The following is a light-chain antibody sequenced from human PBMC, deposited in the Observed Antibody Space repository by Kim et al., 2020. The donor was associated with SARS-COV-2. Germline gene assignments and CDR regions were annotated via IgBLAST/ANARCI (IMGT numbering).Light chain of an antibody. CDR2: DTS. Sequence: DIQLTQSPSSLSASLGDRVTISCQASQHVGIYLNWYQQKPGKSPKLLIYDTSHLKSGVPSRFSGSGSGTEFSLIITSLRPEDLGTYFCQHYNNVRYTFGPGTKLEI. J-gene: IGKJ2*01. CDR1: QHVGIY. V-gene: IGKV1-33*01. CDR3: QHYNNVRYT.